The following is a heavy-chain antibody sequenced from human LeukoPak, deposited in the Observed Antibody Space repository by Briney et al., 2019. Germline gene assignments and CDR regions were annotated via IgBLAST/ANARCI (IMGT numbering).Heavy chain of an antibody. J-gene: IGHJ5*02. D-gene: IGHD2-8*02. Sequence: GGSLRLSCAASEFDFSSHAMTWVRQAPGKGLEWVSAISISGSKTYYADSVKGRFTISRDNSKNTLYLQMNSLRAEDTAVYYCAKDVWWSVSWGQGTLVTVSS. CDR3: AKDVWWSVS. CDR1: EFDFSSHA. CDR2: ISISGSKT. V-gene: IGHV3-23*01.